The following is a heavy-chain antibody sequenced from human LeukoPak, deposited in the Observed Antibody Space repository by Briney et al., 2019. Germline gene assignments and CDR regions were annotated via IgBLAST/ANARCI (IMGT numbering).Heavy chain of an antibody. CDR1: GFTFSSYA. CDR2: ISGRGDST. V-gene: IGHV3-23*01. Sequence: GGSLRLSCAASGFTFSSYAMNWVRQAPGKGLEWVSTISGRGDSTYYADSVKGRFTISRDNSKNTLFLQMNSLRAEDTAVYYCAKFVNYDSTGLKTAFDYWGQGTLVTVSP. D-gene: IGHD3-22*01. CDR3: AKFVNYDSTGLKTAFDY. J-gene: IGHJ4*02.